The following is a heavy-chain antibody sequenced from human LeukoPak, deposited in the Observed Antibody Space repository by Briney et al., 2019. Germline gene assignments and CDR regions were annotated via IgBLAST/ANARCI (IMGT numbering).Heavy chain of an antibody. V-gene: IGHV3-48*04. D-gene: IGHD1-1*01. J-gene: IGHJ4*02. CDR2: ISSSSSTI. CDR3: ARVERGRAGDY. Sequence: PGGSLRLSCAASGFTFSSYSMNWVRQAPGKGLEWVSYISSSSSTIYYADSVKGRFTISRDNAKNSLYLQMNSLRAEDTAVYYCARVERGRAGDYWGQGTLVTVSS. CDR1: GFTFSSYS.